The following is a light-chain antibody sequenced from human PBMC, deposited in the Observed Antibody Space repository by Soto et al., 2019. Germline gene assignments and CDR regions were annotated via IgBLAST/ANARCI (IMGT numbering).Light chain of an antibody. CDR2: EVI. CDR3: SSYAGSYTYV. CDR1: SSDVGGYEY. V-gene: IGLV2-8*01. Sequence: QSALTQPPSASGSPGQSVTISCTGSSSDVGGYEYVSWYQQHPGKAPKLIIYEVIKRPSGVPDRFSGSKSGNTASLTVSGLQAEDEADYYCSSYAGSYTYVFGTGTKLTVL. J-gene: IGLJ1*01.